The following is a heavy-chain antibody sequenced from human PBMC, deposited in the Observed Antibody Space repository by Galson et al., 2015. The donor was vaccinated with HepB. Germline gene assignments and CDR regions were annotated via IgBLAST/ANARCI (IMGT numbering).Heavy chain of an antibody. J-gene: IGHJ6*02. CDR3: ARGGFVAVTGVRVDI. CDR2: ISVCNGNT. CDR1: GYIFESYG. V-gene: IGHV1-18*01. D-gene: IGHD2-21*02. Sequence: SVKVSCKASGYIFESYGISWVRQAPGQGLEWMGWISVCNGNTKYAEELQGRVTLTADTSKTTAYMELKDLRADDTAVYYCARGGFVAVTGVRVDIWGQGTTVIVS.